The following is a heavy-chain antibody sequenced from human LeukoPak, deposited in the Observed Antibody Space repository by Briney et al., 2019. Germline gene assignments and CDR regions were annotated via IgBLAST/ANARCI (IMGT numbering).Heavy chain of an antibody. CDR1: GGSISSYY. J-gene: IGHJ4*02. CDR3: AGGYSSGWYSPQCYFDY. CDR2: IYYSGST. D-gene: IGHD6-19*01. Sequence: PSETLSLTCTVSGGSISSYYWSWIRQPPGKGLEWIGYIYYSGSTNYDPSLKSRVTISVDTSKNQFSLKLSSVTAADTAVYYCAGGYSSGWYSPQCYFDYWGQGTLVTVSS. V-gene: IGHV4-59*01.